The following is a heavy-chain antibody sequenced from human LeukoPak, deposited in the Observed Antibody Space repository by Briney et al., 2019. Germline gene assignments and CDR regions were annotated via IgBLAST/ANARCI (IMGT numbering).Heavy chain of an antibody. CDR1: GFTFSSYA. J-gene: IGHJ4*02. D-gene: IGHD3-3*01. V-gene: IGHV3-23*01. CDR2: ISGSGGST. CDR3: ASEPFFGVVYDY. Sequence: GGSLRLSCAASGFTFSSYAMSWVRQAPGKGLEWVSAISGSGGSTYYADSVKGRFTISRDNAKNSLYLQMNSLRAEDTAVYYCASEPFFGVVYDYWGQGTLVTVSS.